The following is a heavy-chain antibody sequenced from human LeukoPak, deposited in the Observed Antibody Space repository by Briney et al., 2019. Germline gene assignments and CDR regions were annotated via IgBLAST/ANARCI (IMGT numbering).Heavy chain of an antibody. Sequence: ASVEVSCKASGYTFTSYGISWVRRAPGQGLEWMGWIKGYNGDTNYAQKFQGRVTMTTDTSTSTAYMELRSLRSDDTAVYYCASSGSSADIVVVPAAANWFDPWGQGTLVTVSS. J-gene: IGHJ5*02. D-gene: IGHD2-2*01. CDR3: ASSGSSADIVVVPAAANWFDP. CDR1: GYTFTSYG. V-gene: IGHV1-18*01. CDR2: IKGYNGDT.